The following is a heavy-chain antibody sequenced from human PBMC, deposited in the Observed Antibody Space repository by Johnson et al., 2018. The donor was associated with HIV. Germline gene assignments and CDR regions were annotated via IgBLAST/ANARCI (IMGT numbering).Heavy chain of an antibody. CDR2: IGTAGDT. CDR3: ARAIGDGYPGMKAFDI. J-gene: IGHJ3*02. V-gene: IGHV3-13*01. CDR1: GFTFDDYA. D-gene: IGHD5-24*01. Sequence: VQLVESGGGLVQPGRSLRLSCAASGFTFDDYAMHWVRQAPGKGLEWVSGIGTAGDTYYPGSVKGRFTISRENAKNSLYLQMNSLRAGDTAVYYCARAIGDGYPGMKAFDIWGQGTMVTVSS.